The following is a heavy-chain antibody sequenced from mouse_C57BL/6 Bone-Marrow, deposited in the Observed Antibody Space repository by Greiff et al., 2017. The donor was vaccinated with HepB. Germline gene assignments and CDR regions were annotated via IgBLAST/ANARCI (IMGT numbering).Heavy chain of an antibody. Sequence: EVKLMESGPGLVKPSQSLSLTCSVTGYSITSGYYWNWIRQFPGNKLEWMGYISYDGSNNYNPSLKNRISITRDTSKNQFFLKLNSVTTEDTATYYCARPYYYGSRGNAMDYWGQGTSVTVSS. V-gene: IGHV3-6*01. CDR2: ISYDGSN. CDR3: ARPYYYGSRGNAMDY. J-gene: IGHJ4*01. CDR1: GYSITSGYY. D-gene: IGHD1-1*01.